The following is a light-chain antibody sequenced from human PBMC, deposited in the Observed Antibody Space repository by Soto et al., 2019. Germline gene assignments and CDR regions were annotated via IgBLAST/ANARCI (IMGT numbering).Light chain of an antibody. CDR2: DAS. J-gene: IGKJ1*01. CDR3: QQYNKWTSRT. CDR1: QSISDW. Sequence: DIQLTQSPSTLSAYVGDRVNITCRASQSISDWLAWYQQKAGKAPELLISDASTLATGVPSRFSGSGSGTEFTLTISSLQSEDFAVYYCQQYNKWTSRTFGQGTKVDIK. V-gene: IGKV1-5*01.